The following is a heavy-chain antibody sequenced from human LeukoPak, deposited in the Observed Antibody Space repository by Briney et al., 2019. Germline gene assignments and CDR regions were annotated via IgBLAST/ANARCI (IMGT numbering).Heavy chain of an antibody. Sequence: GESLKISCQASGYSFSNYWIGWVRQLPDKGLKWMAIIYPGDSDIRYSPSSQGRVTISADKSINTAYLQWSSLKASDTAIYYCARLQSLATVAFFFDSWGQGTLVTVSS. CDR3: ARLQSLATVAFFFDS. J-gene: IGHJ4*02. CDR2: IYPGDSDI. D-gene: IGHD4-11*01. CDR1: GYSFSNYW. V-gene: IGHV5-51*01.